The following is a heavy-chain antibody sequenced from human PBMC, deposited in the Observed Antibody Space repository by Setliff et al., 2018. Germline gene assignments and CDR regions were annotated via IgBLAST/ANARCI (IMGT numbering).Heavy chain of an antibody. CDR1: GFTFSSYG. J-gene: IGHJ6*03. V-gene: IGHV3-33*01. Sequence: PGGSLRLSCAASGFTFSSYGMHWVRQAPGKGLEWVAVIWYDGSNKYYADSVKGRFTISRDNSKNTLYLQMSSLRAEDTAVYYCAREKMATNYYYYYMDVWGKGTTVTVSS. CDR3: AREKMATNYYYYYMDV. D-gene: IGHD5-12*01. CDR2: IWYDGSNK.